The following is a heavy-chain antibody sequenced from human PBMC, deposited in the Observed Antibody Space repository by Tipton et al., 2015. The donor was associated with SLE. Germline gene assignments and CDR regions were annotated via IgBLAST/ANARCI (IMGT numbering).Heavy chain of an antibody. J-gene: IGHJ5*02. V-gene: IGHV4-31*03. D-gene: IGHD1-14*01. Sequence: TLSLTCTVSGGSISSGGYYWGWIRQHPGKGLEWIGYVYYSGSTYYNPSLKSRVTISVDTSKNQFSLKLSSVTAADTAVYYCASRRDGRGTLFDPWGQGTLATVSS. CDR2: VYYSGST. CDR3: ASRRDGRGTLFDP. CDR1: GGSISSGGYY.